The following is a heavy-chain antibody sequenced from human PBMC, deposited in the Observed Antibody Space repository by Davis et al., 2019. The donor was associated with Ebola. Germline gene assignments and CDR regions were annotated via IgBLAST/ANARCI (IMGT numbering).Heavy chain of an antibody. Sequence: GESLKISCAASGFTFSSYGMHWVRQAPGKGLEWVSAISGSGGSTYYADSVKGRFTISRDNSKNTLYLQMNSLRAEDTAVYYCATRRGYWGQGTLVTVSS. CDR1: GFTFSSYG. D-gene: IGHD3-10*01. V-gene: IGHV3-23*01. J-gene: IGHJ4*02. CDR3: ATRRGY. CDR2: ISGSGGST.